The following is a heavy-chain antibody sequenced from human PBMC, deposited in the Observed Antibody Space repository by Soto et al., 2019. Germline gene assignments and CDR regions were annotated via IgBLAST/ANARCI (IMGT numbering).Heavy chain of an antibody. CDR1: GFTVSSNY. CDR2: IYSGGST. J-gene: IGHJ4*02. Sequence: VGSLRLSCAASGFTVSSNYMSWVRQAPGKGLEWVSVIYSGGSTYYADSVKGRFTISRDNSKNTLYLQMNSLRAEDTAVYYCARGGGVTRVRGVPRLYYFDYWGQGTLVTVSS. V-gene: IGHV3-53*01. CDR3: ARGGGVTRVRGVPRLYYFDY. D-gene: IGHD3-10*01.